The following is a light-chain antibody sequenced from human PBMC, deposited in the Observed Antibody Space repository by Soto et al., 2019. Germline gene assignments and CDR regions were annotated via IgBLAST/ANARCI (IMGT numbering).Light chain of an antibody. CDR1: SSDVGGYNY. Sequence: QSALTQPASVSGSPGQSITISCTGTSSDVGGYNYVSWYQQHPGKAPKVMIYDVTNRPSGVSNRFSGSKSGNTASLTISGLQAEDEADYYCISYSSSSTHVVIGGGTKLTVL. V-gene: IGLV2-14*01. J-gene: IGLJ2*01. CDR2: DVT. CDR3: ISYSSSSTHVV.